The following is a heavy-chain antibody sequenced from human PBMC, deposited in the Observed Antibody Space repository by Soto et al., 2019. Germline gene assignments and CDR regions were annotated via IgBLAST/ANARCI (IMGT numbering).Heavy chain of an antibody. CDR1: GGYFSDYY. CDR2: INHSGST. J-gene: IGHJ2*01. CDR3: ARDPDCSGGSCYPGLWWYFDI. D-gene: IGHD2-15*01. V-gene: IGHV4-34*01. Sequence: SETQSLTCAVYGGYFSDYYWSWIRQPPGKGLEWIGEINHSGSTNYNPSLKSRVTISVDTSKNQFSLKLSSVTAADTAVYYCARDPDCSGGSCYPGLWWYFDIWGRGTLVTVYS.